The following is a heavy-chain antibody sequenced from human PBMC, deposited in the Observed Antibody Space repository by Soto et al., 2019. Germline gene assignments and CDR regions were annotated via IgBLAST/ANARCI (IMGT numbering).Heavy chain of an antibody. J-gene: IGHJ4*02. D-gene: IGHD6-19*01. CDR2: ISAYNDNT. V-gene: IGHV1-18*01. Sequence: GASVKVSCKASGYTFTSYGISCVRPAPGQGLEWMGWISAYNDNTNYAQKLQGRVTMTTDTSTSTAYMELRSLRSDDTAVYYCARDHTEWLVHCDYWGQGTLVTVSS. CDR3: ARDHTEWLVHCDY. CDR1: GYTFTSYG.